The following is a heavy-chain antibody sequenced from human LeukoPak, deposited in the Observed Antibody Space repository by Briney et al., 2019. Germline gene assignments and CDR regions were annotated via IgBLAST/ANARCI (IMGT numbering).Heavy chain of an antibody. CDR2: IYYSGST. CDR1: GGSIGSSSYY. V-gene: IGHV4-39*01. D-gene: IGHD1-26*01. Sequence: SETLSLTCTVSGGSIGSSSYYWGWLRQPPGKGLAWIGSIYYSGSTYYNPSPKSRVTISVDTSKNQFSLKLSSVTAADTAVYYCASLRERSYYARGFDYWGQGTLVTVSS. CDR3: ASLRERSYYARGFDY. J-gene: IGHJ4*02.